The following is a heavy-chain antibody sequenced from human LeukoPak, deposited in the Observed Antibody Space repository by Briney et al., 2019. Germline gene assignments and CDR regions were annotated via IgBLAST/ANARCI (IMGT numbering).Heavy chain of an antibody. CDR2: ISYDGSNK. J-gene: IGHJ4*02. CDR3: ARGATYYYGSGSSQFDY. V-gene: IGHV3-30*04. D-gene: IGHD3-10*01. CDR1: GFTFSSYA. Sequence: GGSLRLSCAASGFTFSSYAMHWVRQAPGKGLEWVAVISYDGSNKYYADSEKGRFTISRDNSKNTLYLQMNSLRAEDTAVYYCARGATYYYGSGSSQFDYWGQGTLVTVSS.